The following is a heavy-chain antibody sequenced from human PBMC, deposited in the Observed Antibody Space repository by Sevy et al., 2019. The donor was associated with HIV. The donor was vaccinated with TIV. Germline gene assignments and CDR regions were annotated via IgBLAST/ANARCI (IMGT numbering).Heavy chain of an antibody. V-gene: IGHV3-30-3*01. CDR3: ARDSKWSSSWLSYYCYYYGMDV. Sequence: GGSLRLSCAASGFTFSSYAMHWVRQAPGKGLEWVAVISYDGSNKYYADSVKGRFTISRDNSKNMLYLQMNSLRAEDTAVYYCARDSKWSSSWLSYYCYYYGMDVWGQGTTVTVSS. D-gene: IGHD6-13*01. J-gene: IGHJ6*02. CDR2: ISYDGSNK. CDR1: GFTFSSYA.